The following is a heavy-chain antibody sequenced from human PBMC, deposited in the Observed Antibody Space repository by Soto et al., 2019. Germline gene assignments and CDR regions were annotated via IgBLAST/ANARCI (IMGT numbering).Heavy chain of an antibody. CDR2: FYYSGSI. V-gene: IGHV4-31*03. D-gene: IGHD3-10*01. CDR3: ARQSGSTCYFYGWFDP. J-gene: IGHJ5*02. CDR1: GGSINSRGYY. Sequence: SETLSLTCTVSGGSINSRGYYWTWIRQHPGKGLEWIGNFYYSGSIHFNPSLKSRLTMLVDTSENQFSLKLTSVTAADTAVYYCARQSGSTCYFYGWFDPWGQGTLVAV.